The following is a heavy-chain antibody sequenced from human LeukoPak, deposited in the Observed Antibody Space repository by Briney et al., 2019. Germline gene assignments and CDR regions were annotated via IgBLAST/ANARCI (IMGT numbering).Heavy chain of an antibody. CDR3: AMMGDTFDI. V-gene: IGHV1-2*02. Sequence: ASVKVSCKASGYTFTGYYMHWVRQAPGQGLEWMGSINPYSGDTNYSQHLQGRVTITRDTSINTAYLDLSRLRSDEPAVYYCAMMGDTFDIWGEGTKVTVSS. CDR1: GYTFTGYY. CDR2: INPYSGDT. D-gene: IGHD3-16*01. J-gene: IGHJ3*02.